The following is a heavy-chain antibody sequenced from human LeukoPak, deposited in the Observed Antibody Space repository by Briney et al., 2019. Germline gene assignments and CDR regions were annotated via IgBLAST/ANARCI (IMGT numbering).Heavy chain of an antibody. J-gene: IGHJ3*02. D-gene: IGHD5/OR15-5a*01. CDR3: IRGGIQVSGIDAFDI. CDR2: IGIAGDT. Sequence: GGSLRLSCAASGFTFSSYDMHWVRQAPGRGLEWVSAIGIAGDTYYPDSVKGRFTISRENAKNSMYLQMNSLKGGDTAVYYCIRGGIQVSGIDAFDIWGQGTMVTVSS. V-gene: IGHV3-13*01. CDR1: GFTFSSYD.